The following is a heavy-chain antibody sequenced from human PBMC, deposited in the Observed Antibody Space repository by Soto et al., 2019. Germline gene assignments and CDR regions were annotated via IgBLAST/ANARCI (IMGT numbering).Heavy chain of an antibody. D-gene: IGHD3-3*01. CDR1: GFTFSSYS. Sequence: GGSLRLSCAASGFTFSSYSMNWVRQAPGKGLEWVSSISSSSYIYYADSVKGRFTISRDNAKNSLYLQMNSLRAEDTAVYYCARGFTILGYYYMDVWGKGTTVTVSS. V-gene: IGHV3-21*01. J-gene: IGHJ6*03. CDR3: ARGFTILGYYYMDV. CDR2: ISSSSYI.